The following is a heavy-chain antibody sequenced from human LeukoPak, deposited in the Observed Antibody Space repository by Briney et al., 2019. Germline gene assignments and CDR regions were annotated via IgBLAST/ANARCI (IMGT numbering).Heavy chain of an antibody. D-gene: IGHD1-14*01. J-gene: IGHJ3*02. CDR1: GFTFSSYA. Sequence: GGSLRLSCAASGFTFSSYAMSWVRQAPGKGLEWVSAISGSGGSTYYADSVKGRFTISRDNAKNSLYLQMNSLRAEDTAVYYCARARMAFDIWGQGTMVTVSS. CDR3: ARARMAFDI. CDR2: ISGSGGST. V-gene: IGHV3-23*01.